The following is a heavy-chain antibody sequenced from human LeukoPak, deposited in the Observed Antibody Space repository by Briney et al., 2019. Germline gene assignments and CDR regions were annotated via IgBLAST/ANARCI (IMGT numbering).Heavy chain of an antibody. Sequence: WASVKVSCKASGFTFTGYYMHWVRQAPGQGLEWMGWINAGNGNTKYSQEFQGRVTITRDTSASTAYMELSSLRSEDMAVYYCARGGAGYFDYWGQGTLVTVSS. D-gene: IGHD1-26*01. CDR1: GFTFTGYY. CDR3: ARGGAGYFDY. J-gene: IGHJ4*02. V-gene: IGHV1-3*03. CDR2: INAGNGNT.